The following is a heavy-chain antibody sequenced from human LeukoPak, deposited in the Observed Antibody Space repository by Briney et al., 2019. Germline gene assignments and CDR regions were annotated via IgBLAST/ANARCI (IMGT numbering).Heavy chain of an antibody. CDR2: IGSSGGTK. CDR3: ARDRVDGYIYFDY. D-gene: IGHD5-12*01. CDR1: GFTFSDYY. Sequence: GGSLRLSCAASGFTFSDYYMSWIRQAPGKGLEWVSCIGSSGGTKYYADSVKGRFTISRDNAKNSLYLQMNSLRAEDTAVYFCARDRVDGYIYFDYWGQGTLVTVSS. V-gene: IGHV3-11*01. J-gene: IGHJ4*02.